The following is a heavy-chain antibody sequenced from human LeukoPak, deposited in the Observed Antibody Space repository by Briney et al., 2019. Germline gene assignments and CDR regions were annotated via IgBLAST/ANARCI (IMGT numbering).Heavy chain of an antibody. CDR3: ARTERDYFYFDY. Sequence: SETLSLTCTVSGASISSGDYYWSWIRQPPGKGLEWIGYIYYSGSTSYNPSLKSRLTISVDTSKNQVSLKLSSVTAADTAVYYCARTERDYFYFDYWGQGTLVTVSS. CDR2: IYYSGST. CDR1: GASISSGDYY. J-gene: IGHJ4*02. D-gene: IGHD2/OR15-2a*01. V-gene: IGHV4-30-4*01.